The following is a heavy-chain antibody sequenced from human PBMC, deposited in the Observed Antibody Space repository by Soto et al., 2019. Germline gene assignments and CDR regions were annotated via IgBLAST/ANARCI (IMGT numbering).Heavy chain of an antibody. CDR1: GGSFSGYY. J-gene: IGHJ4*02. CDR2: INHSGST. Sequence: ETLSLTCAVYGGSFSGYYWTWIRQPPGKGLEWIGEINHSGSTNYKPSLTSRVTISVDTSKNQLSLKMSSVTAADTAVYYCARGRTLITGTSLDYWGQGTLVTVSS. CDR3: ARGRTLITGTSLDY. D-gene: IGHD1-20*01. V-gene: IGHV4-34*01.